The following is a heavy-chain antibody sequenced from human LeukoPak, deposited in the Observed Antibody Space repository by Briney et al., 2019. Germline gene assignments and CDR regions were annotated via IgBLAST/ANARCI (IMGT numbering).Heavy chain of an antibody. D-gene: IGHD6-19*01. Sequence: GRSLRLSCAASGFTLSSYGMHWVRQAPGKGLEWVAVISYDGSNKYYADSVKGRFTISRDNSKNTLYLQMNSLRAEDTAVYYCTTSGIWSRSGWSFDYWGQGTLVTVSS. V-gene: IGHV3-30*03. CDR3: TTSGIWSRSGWSFDY. CDR2: ISYDGSNK. CDR1: GFTLSSYG. J-gene: IGHJ4*02.